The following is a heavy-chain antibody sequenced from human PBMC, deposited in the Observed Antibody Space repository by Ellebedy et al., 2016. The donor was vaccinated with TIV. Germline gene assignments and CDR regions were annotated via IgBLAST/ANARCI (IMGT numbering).Heavy chain of an antibody. CDR2: INPNSGGT. V-gene: IGHV1-2*04. J-gene: IGHJ6*02. CDR3: ASPRTHGRGRVYYYGMDV. Sequence: AASVKVSCKASGYTFTGYYMHWVRQAPGQGLEWMGWINPNSGGTNYAQKFQGWVTMTRDTSISTVYMELSSLRSEDTAVYYCASPRTHGRGRVYYYGMDVWGQGTTVTVSS. D-gene: IGHD3-16*01. CDR1: GYTFTGYY.